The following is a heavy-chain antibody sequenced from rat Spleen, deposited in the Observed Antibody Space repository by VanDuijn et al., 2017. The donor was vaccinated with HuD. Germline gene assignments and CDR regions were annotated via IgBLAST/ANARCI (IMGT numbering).Heavy chain of an antibody. CDR1: GFSLSRHG. D-gene: IGHD3-1*01. V-gene: IGHV2-13*01. CDR2: IWSTGGT. CDR3: TIHPRY. Sequence: QVQLKESGPGLVQPSQTLSLTCTVSGFSLSRHGVSWVRQPPGKGLEWMGVIWSTGGTRYNSALKSRLSISRDTSKNQVFLKMNTLQTDDTGTYYCTIHPRYWGQGVMVTVSS. J-gene: IGHJ2*01.